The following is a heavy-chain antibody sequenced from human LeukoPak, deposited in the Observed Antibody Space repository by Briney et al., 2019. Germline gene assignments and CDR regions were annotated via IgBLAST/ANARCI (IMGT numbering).Heavy chain of an antibody. CDR2: IYSGGNT. CDR3: ARGTVTAPDY. J-gene: IGHJ4*02. CDR1: GFSFSNTY. D-gene: IGHD2-21*02. V-gene: IGHV3-53*01. Sequence: GGSLRLSCAASGFSFSNTYMSWVRQAPGEGLEWVSIIYSGGNTYYSDSVKGGCTISRENSKKNLYLQMNRLRPEDTAVYYCARGTVTAPDYWGQGTLVTVSS.